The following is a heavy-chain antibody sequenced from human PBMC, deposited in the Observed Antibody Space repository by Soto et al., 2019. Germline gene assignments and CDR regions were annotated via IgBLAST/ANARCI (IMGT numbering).Heavy chain of an antibody. CDR2: MSFDGNSK. D-gene: IGHD2-21*01. CDR3: TRGRSMIANDAFEY. Sequence: GGFLRLSCAASGFAVSSYSMHWVRQAPGKGLEWVAAMSFDGNSKYFADSVKGRFKISRDTSKNTWSLEMESLGVEDSALYHCTRGRSMIANDAFEYWGQGTQVTVSS. V-gene: IGHV3-30-3*01. CDR1: GFAVSSYS. J-gene: IGHJ4*02.